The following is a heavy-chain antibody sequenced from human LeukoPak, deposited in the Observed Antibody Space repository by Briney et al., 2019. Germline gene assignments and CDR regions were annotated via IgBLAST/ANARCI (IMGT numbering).Heavy chain of an antibody. D-gene: IGHD3-16*01. J-gene: IGHJ4*02. V-gene: IGHV3-30*18. CDR1: GFTFSSYG. CDR3: AKDHYNYIWGTYEFDH. Sequence: GGSLRLSCAASGFTFSSYGMHWVRQAPGKGLEWVAVISYDGNNKFYADSVKGRFTISRDNSKNTLYLQMNSLSAEDTAVYYCAKDHYNYIWGTYEFDHWGQGTLVTVSS. CDR2: ISYDGNNK.